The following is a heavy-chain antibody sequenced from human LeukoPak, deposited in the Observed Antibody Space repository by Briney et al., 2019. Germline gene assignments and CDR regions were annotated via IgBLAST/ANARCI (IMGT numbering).Heavy chain of an antibody. CDR3: ALPFWGYGGLDY. Sequence: ASVKVSCKASGYTFTSYGISWVRQAPGQGLEWMGWIRVYNGNTNYAQKLQGRVTMTTDTSTSTAYMELRSLRSDDTAVYYCALPFWGYGGLDYWGQGTLVTVSS. V-gene: IGHV1-18*01. D-gene: IGHD4-23*01. CDR1: GYTFTSYG. CDR2: IRVYNGNT. J-gene: IGHJ4*02.